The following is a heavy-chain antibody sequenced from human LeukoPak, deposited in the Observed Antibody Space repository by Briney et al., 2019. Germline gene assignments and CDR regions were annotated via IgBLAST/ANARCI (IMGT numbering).Heavy chain of an antibody. Sequence: SETLSLTCTVSRGSMSSYYWSWIRQPPGKGLEWIGYIYYSGSTNYNPSLKSRVNISVDTSKNQFSLKLTSVTAADTAVYYCARVRVSSSPHPWYFDYWGQGTLATVSS. CDR3: ARVRVSSSPHPWYFDY. D-gene: IGHD6-19*01. V-gene: IGHV4-59*01. CDR1: RGSMSSYY. CDR2: IYYSGST. J-gene: IGHJ4*02.